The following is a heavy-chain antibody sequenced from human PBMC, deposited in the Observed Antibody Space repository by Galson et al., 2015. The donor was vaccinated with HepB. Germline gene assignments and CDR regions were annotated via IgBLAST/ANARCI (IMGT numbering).Heavy chain of an antibody. CDR2: ISGSGGST. CDR3: AKDVPHNYYDYIWGSYRNTSFDY. CDR1: GFTFSSYA. V-gene: IGHV3-23*01. D-gene: IGHD3-16*02. Sequence: SLRLSCAASGFTFSSYAMSWVRQAPGKGLEWVSAISGSGGSTYYADSVKGRFTISRDNSKNTLYLQMNSLRAEDTAVYYCAKDVPHNYYDYIWGSYRNTSFDYWGQGTLVTVSS. J-gene: IGHJ4*02.